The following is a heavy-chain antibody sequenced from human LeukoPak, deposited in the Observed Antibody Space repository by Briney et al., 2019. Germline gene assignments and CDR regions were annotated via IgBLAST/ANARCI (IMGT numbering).Heavy chain of an antibody. V-gene: IGHV3-33*01. CDR2: IWYDGSNK. CDR3: ARDSSSGWYYFDY. D-gene: IGHD6-19*01. J-gene: IGHJ4*02. CDR1: GFTFSSYG. Sequence: GGSLRLSCAASGFTFSSYGMHWVRQAPGKGLEWMAVIWYDGSNKYYADSVKGRFTISRDNSKNTLYLQMKSLRAEDTAVYYCARDSSSGWYYFDYWGQGTLVTVSS.